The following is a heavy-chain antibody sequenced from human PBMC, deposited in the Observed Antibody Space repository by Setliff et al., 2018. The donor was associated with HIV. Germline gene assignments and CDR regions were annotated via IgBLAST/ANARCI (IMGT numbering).Heavy chain of an antibody. V-gene: IGHV3-53*01. CDR1: GFSVGDNY. J-gene: IGHJ3*02. Sequence: GGSLRLSCAASGFSVGDNYMSWVRQAPGKGLEWVSVIYSGGNTYYTDSVKGRFTISRDNSKNTLYLQMNSLRAEDTATYYCAKVGLYDSFGYANGLPDAFDTWGQGTMVTVSS. CDR3: AKVGLYDSFGYANGLPDAFDT. D-gene: IGHD3-22*01. CDR2: IYSGGNT.